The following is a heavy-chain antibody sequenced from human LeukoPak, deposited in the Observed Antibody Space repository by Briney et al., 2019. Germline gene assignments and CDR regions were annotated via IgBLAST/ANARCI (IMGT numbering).Heavy chain of an antibody. CDR1: GGSFSGYY. Sequence: SETLSLTCAVYGGSFSGYYWSWIRQPPGKGLEWIGEINHSGSTNYNPSLKSRVTISVDTSKNQFSLKLTSVTAADTAVYYCARSYNRVVLLYYWGQGTLVTVSS. CDR3: ARSYNRVVLLYY. CDR2: INHSGST. J-gene: IGHJ4*02. V-gene: IGHV4-34*01. D-gene: IGHD3-10*01.